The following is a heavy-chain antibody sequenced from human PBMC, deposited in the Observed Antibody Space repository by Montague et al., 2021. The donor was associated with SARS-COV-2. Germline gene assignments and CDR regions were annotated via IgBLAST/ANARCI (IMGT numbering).Heavy chain of an antibody. D-gene: IGHD1-1*01. CDR1: GGSIRSGDYS. CDR2: IYQSGSA. J-gene: IGHJ6*02. Sequence: TLSLTCVVSGGSIRSGDYSWSWIRQSPGKGLEWIGYIYQSGSAYYXXYLKSRVTISIDTSNNHFSLNLRSVTAADTGLYYCATGAGTYGMDFWGQGTTVTVSS. CDR3: ATGAGTYGMDF. V-gene: IGHV4-30-2*06.